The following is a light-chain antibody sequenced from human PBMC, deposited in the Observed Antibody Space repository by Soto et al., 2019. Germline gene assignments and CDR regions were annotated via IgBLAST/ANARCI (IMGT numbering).Light chain of an antibody. J-gene: IGKJ2*01. Sequence: EIVLTQSPGTLSLSPGERATLSCRASQSVSSSYLAWYQQKTGQAPRLLIYGASGRSTGIPDRFSGSGSGTDFTLTISRLEPEDVAVYYCRQYGSSPMYTFGQGTKLEIK. V-gene: IGKV3-20*01. CDR1: QSVSSSY. CDR2: GAS. CDR3: RQYGSSPMYT.